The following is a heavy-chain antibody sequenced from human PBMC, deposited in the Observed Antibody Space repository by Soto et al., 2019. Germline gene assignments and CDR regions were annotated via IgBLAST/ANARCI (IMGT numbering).Heavy chain of an antibody. CDR3: ATGGASSKPFDY. D-gene: IGHD2-15*01. V-gene: IGHV4-59*01. Sequence: SETLSLTCTVSGASISSYHWSWIRQPPGKGLEWIGYVYYTGSTLYNPSLESRVTVSLDASKNQFSLKLSSVTAADTAVYYCATGGASSKPFDYWGQGALVTVSS. CDR1: GASISSYH. J-gene: IGHJ4*02. CDR2: VYYTGST.